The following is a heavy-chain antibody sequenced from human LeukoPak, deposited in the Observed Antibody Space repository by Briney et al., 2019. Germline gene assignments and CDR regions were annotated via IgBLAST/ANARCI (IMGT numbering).Heavy chain of an antibody. CDR3: ASGAMVRGVISYNWFDP. CDR2: TIPIFGTA. D-gene: IGHD3-10*01. CDR1: GGTFSSYA. Sequence: SVKVSCKASGGTFSSYAISWVRQAPGQGLEWMGGTIPIFGTANYAQKFQGRVTITADESASTAYMELSSLRSEDTAVYYCASGAMVRGVISYNWFDPWGQGNLVTVSS. V-gene: IGHV1-69*01. J-gene: IGHJ5*02.